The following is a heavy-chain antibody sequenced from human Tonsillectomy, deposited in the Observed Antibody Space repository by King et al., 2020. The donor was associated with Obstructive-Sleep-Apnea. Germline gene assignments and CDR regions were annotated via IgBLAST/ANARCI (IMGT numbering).Heavy chain of an antibody. CDR2: IKSKADGGTT. V-gene: IGHV3-15*01. CDR1: VFTFDDAW. D-gene: IGHD1-7*01. Sequence: VQLVESGGGLVKPGGSLRLSCAASVFTFDDAWMSWVRQAPRKGLEWLGRIKSKADGGTTDYAAPVKGRFTISRDDSTKTLYLQMNSLKTEDTAVYYCTTVETLELQKLNFQNGMDVWGQGTTVTVSS. CDR3: TTVETLELQKLNFQNGMDV. J-gene: IGHJ6*02.